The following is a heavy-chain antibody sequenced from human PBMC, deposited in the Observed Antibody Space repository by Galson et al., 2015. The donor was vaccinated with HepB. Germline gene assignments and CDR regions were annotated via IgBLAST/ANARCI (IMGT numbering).Heavy chain of an antibody. J-gene: IGHJ3*02. V-gene: IGHV3-23*01. D-gene: IGHD6-19*01. CDR2: ISGTPGST. CDR3: AKTRFASSGWYPDVFDI. CDR1: GFTFSSYA. Sequence: SLRLSCAASGFTFSSYAMNWVRQAPGKGLEWVAAISGTPGSTNYYADPVKGRFTISRDNSKSTLYLQMNSLRAEDTAVYYCAKTRFASSGWYPDVFDIWGQGTMVTVSS.